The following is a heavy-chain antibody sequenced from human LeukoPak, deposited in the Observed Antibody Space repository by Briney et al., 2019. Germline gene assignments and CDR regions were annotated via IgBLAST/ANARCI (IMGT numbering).Heavy chain of an antibody. V-gene: IGHV3-21*01. CDR1: GFTFSGYS. Sequence: GGSLRLSCIASGFTFSGYSMNWVRQAPGKGLEWVSSISAGGTYIYYADSVKGRFTISRDNAKNSLYLQMNSLRAEDTAVYYCAVNYDSSGYYPDAFDIWGQGTMVTVSS. J-gene: IGHJ3*02. D-gene: IGHD3-22*01. CDR2: ISAGGTYI. CDR3: AVNYDSSGYYPDAFDI.